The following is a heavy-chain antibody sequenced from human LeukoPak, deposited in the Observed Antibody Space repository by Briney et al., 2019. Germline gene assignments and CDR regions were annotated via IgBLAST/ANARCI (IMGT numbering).Heavy chain of an antibody. CDR1: GGSISSCY. D-gene: IGHD3-10*01. V-gene: IGHV4-59*08. CDR3: ARGYYYGSGSYPWFDP. J-gene: IGHJ5*02. Sequence: PSETLSLTCTVSGGSISSCYWSWIRQPPGKGLEWIGYIYYSGSTNYNPSLKSRVTISVDTSKNQFSLKLSSVTAADTAVYYCARGYYYGSGSYPWFDPWGQGTLVTVSS. CDR2: IYYSGST.